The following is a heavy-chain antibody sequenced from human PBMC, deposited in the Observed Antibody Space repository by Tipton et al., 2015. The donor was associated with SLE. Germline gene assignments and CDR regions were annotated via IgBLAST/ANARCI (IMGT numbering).Heavy chain of an antibody. CDR3: AREMVASYCGGDCHYYYYGMDV. CDR2: IFYSGST. D-gene: IGHD2-21*01. Sequence: LRLSCTVSGGSIRSYYWSWIRQPPGKGLEWIGSIFYSGSTNYNPSLKSRVTISVDTSKNQFSLKLSSVTAADTAIYYCAREMVASYCGGDCHYYYYGMDVWGQGTTVTVSS. V-gene: IGHV4-59*01. CDR1: GGSIRSYY. J-gene: IGHJ6*02.